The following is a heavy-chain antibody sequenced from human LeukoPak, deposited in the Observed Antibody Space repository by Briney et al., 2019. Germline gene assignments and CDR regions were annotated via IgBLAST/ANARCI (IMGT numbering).Heavy chain of an antibody. Sequence: GGSLRLSCAASGFTFSDYYMSWIRQAPGKGLEWVSYISSSGSTIYYADSVKGRFTISRDNAKNSLYLQMNSLRAEDAAVYYCARGYYDFWSDPQGWFDPWGQGTLVTVSS. J-gene: IGHJ5*02. D-gene: IGHD3-3*01. CDR1: GFTFSDYY. V-gene: IGHV3-11*04. CDR3: ARGYYDFWSDPQGWFDP. CDR2: ISSSGSTI.